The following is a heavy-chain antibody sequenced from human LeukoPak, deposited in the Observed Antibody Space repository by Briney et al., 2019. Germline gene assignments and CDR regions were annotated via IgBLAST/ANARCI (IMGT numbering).Heavy chain of an antibody. J-gene: IGHJ4*02. Sequence: GGSLRLSCAASGFTFSSYPVSWVRQAPGKGLEWVSTISGDADSTYYADSVKGRFTISRDNSKTTLYLEMTSLRADDTAIYYCAKDFHAYYYGSGSISRYSPGWGQGTLVTVSS. CDR1: GFTFSSYP. CDR2: ISGDADST. D-gene: IGHD3-10*01. V-gene: IGHV3-23*01. CDR3: AKDFHAYYYGSGSISRYSPG.